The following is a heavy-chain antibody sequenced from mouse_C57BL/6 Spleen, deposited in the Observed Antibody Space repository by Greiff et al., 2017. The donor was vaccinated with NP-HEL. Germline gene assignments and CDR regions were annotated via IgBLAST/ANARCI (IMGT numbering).Heavy chain of an antibody. V-gene: IGHV5-17*01. J-gene: IGHJ4*01. Sequence: EVNMVVSGGGLVKPGGSLKLSCAASGFTFSDYGMHWVRQAPEKGLEWVAYISSGSSTIYYADTVKGRFTISRDNAKNTLFLQMTSLRSEDTAMYYCARHGSSFLYAMDYWGQGTSVTVSS. CDR1: GFTFSDYG. CDR3: ARHGSSFLYAMDY. CDR2: ISSGSSTI. D-gene: IGHD1-1*01.